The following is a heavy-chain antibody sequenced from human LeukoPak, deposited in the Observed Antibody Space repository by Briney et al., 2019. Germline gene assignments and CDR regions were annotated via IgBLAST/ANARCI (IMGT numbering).Heavy chain of an antibody. CDR3: ARGGGYCSSTSCYLDY. CDR1: GFTFSSYS. J-gene: IGHJ4*02. Sequence: GGSLRLSCVASGFTFSSYSMSWVRQAPGKGLEWVSYIDTSSSTIYYADSVKGRFTVSRDNAKNSLYLQMKSLRAEDTTVYYCARGGGYCSSTSCYLDYWGQGTLVTVSS. CDR2: IDTSSSTI. D-gene: IGHD2-2*03. V-gene: IGHV3-48*04.